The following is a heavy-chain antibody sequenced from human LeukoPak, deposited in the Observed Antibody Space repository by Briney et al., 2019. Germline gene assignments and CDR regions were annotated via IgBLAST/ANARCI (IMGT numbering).Heavy chain of an antibody. Sequence: GESLKISCKGSGYSFTNYWIGWVRQMPGKGLEWMGIIYPGDSDTRYNPSFQGQVTISADKSISTAYLQWSSLKASDTAMYYCGRRGDYNSFDYWGQGPLVTVSS. J-gene: IGHJ4*02. D-gene: IGHD4-17*01. CDR3: GRRGDYNSFDY. CDR1: GYSFTNYW. CDR2: IYPGDSDT. V-gene: IGHV5-51*01.